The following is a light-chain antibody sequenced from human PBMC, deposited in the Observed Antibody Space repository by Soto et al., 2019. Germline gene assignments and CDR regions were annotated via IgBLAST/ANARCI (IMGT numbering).Light chain of an antibody. CDR1: NSDVGGYNY. V-gene: IGLV2-14*01. CDR3: SSYTSISTLYV. Sequence: QSVLTQPASVSGSPGQSITISCTGTNSDVGGYNYVSWYQQHPGKAPELMIYEVSHRPSGVSNRFSGSKSDNPASLTISGLQAEDEADYYCSSYTSISTLYVFGTGTKVTVL. J-gene: IGLJ1*01. CDR2: EVS.